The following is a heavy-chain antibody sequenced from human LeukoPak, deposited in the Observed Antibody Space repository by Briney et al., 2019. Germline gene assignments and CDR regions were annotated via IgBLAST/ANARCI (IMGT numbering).Heavy chain of an antibody. V-gene: IGHV4-4*02. CDR2: IYYSGST. CDR3: ARQAEHDYGDYGYFDY. Sequence: SSGTLSLTCAVSGGSISSSNWWSWVRQPPGKGLEWIGYIYYSGSTNYNPSLKSRVTISVDTSKNQFSLKLSSVTAADTAVYYCARQAEHDYGDYGYFDYWGQGTLVTVSS. CDR1: GGSISSSNW. D-gene: IGHD4-17*01. J-gene: IGHJ4*02.